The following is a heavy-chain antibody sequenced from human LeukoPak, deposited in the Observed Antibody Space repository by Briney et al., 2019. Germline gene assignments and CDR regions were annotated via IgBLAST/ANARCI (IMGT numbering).Heavy chain of an antibody. CDR1: GGSISSGGYS. V-gene: IGHV4-30-2*01. CDR2: IYHSGST. J-gene: IGHJ4*02. Sequence: SETLSLTCAVSGGSISSGGYSWSWIRQPPGKGLEWIGYIYHSGSTYYNPSLKSRVTISVDRSKNQFSLKLSSVTAADTAVYYCARGGYCSSTSCYGTFDYWGQGTLVTVSS. CDR3: ARGGYCSSTSCYGTFDY. D-gene: IGHD2-2*01.